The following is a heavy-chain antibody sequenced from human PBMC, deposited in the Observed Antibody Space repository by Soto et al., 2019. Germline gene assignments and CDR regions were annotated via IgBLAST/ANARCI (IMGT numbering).Heavy chain of an antibody. D-gene: IGHD6-13*01. CDR2: ISWNSGSI. CDR1: GFTFDDYA. CDR3: AKDIDYGVAAAGYFDY. Sequence: EVQLVESGGGLVQPGRSLRLSCAASGFTFDDYAMHWVRQAPGKGLEWVSGISWNSGSIGYADSVKGRFTISRDNAKNSLYLQMNSLRAEDTALYYCAKDIDYGVAAAGYFDYWGQGTLVTVSS. V-gene: IGHV3-9*01. J-gene: IGHJ4*02.